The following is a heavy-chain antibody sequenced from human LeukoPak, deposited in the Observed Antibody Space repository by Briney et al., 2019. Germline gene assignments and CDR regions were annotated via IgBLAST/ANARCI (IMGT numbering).Heavy chain of an antibody. CDR1: GFTFSNYA. J-gene: IGHJ4*02. CDR2: IGGSSDFT. D-gene: IGHD3-10*01. CDR3: AKADRGWGVITKD. Sequence: PGGSLRLSCAASGFTFSNYAMSWVRQAPGKGLEWVSAIGGSSDFTYYAEYVKGRFTISRDNSKKTLYLQMNSLRAEDTAVYYCAKADRGWGVITKDWGQGTLVTVFS. V-gene: IGHV3-23*01.